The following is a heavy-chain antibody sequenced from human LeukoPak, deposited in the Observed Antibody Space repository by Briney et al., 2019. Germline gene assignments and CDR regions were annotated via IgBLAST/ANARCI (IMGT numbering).Heavy chain of an antibody. D-gene: IGHD6-13*01. CDR1: GGSISSSSYY. CDR3: ARSTPAAAAGTGWFDP. Sequence: AETVSLTCTVSGGSISSSSYYWGRIRQPPGKGLEWIGSIYYSGSTYYNPSLKSRVTISVDTSKNQFSLKLSSVTAADTAVYYCARSTPAAAAGTGWFDPWGQESLVPVSS. J-gene: IGHJ5*02. V-gene: IGHV4-39*01. CDR2: IYYSGST.